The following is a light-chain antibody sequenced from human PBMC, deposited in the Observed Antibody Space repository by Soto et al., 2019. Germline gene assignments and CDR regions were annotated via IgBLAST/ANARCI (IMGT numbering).Light chain of an antibody. CDR1: KSDIGSYNY. CDR2: DVS. J-gene: IGLJ1*01. CDR3: VLYAGSNVFF. V-gene: IGLV2-8*01. Sequence: QSVLTQPPSASGSPGQALTISCTGTKSDIGSYNYVSWYQQHPGKAPKLMIYDVSERPSGVPDRFSGSKSGNTASLTVSGPRAGDGGYFFRVLYAGSNVFFFGRGTKVPL.